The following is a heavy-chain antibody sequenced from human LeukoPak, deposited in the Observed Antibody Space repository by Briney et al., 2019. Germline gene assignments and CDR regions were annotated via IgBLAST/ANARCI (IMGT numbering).Heavy chain of an antibody. D-gene: IGHD4-17*01. CDR3: ARDSHYGDPDY. CDR2: IYYSGST. CDR1: GGSISSYY. V-gene: IGHV4-59*01. J-gene: IGHJ4*02. Sequence: SETLSLTCTVSGGSISSYYWSWIRQPPGKGLEWIGYIYYSGSTNYNPSLKSRVTISVDTSKNQFSLKLSSVTAADTAVYYCARDSHYGDPDYWGQRTLVTVSS.